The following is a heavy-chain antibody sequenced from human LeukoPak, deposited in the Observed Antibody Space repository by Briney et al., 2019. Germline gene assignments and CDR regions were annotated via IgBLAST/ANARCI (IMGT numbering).Heavy chain of an antibody. CDR2: ITTSSTCI. Sequence: GGSLRLSCAASGFTFSSYGMSWVRQAPGKGLEWVSSITTSSTCISYADSVKGRFTISRDNAKNSLYLQMNSLRAEDTAVYYCARGKYSSGWFDYWGQGTLVTAPS. V-gene: IGHV3-21*01. CDR3: ARGKYSSGWFDY. CDR1: GFTFSSYG. D-gene: IGHD6-19*01. J-gene: IGHJ4*02.